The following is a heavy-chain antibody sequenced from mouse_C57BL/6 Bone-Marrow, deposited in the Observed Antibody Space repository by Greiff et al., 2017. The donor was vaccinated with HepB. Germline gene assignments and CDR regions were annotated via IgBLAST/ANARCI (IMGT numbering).Heavy chain of an antibody. CDR3: TTMEVVPFDY. V-gene: IGHV14-4*01. J-gene: IGHJ2*01. D-gene: IGHD1-1*01. CDR1: GFNIKDDY. Sequence: VQLQQSGAELVRPGASVKLSCTASGFNIKDDYMHWVKQRPEQGLEWIGWIDPENGDTEYASKFQGKATITADTSSNTAYLQLSSLTSEDTAVYYCTTMEVVPFDYWGQGTTLTVSS. CDR2: IDPENGDT.